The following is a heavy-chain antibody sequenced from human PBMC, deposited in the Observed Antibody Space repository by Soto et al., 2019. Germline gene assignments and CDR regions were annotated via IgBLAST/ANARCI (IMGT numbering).Heavy chain of an antibody. J-gene: IGHJ6*02. D-gene: IGHD2-2*01. V-gene: IGHV4-39*01. Sequence: QLHLQESGPRLVKPSETLSLTCSVSGGSISSSSYSWGWIRQPPGKGLEWIGTIYYSGSTHYNPSIEGRVAISADTPNNQLSLRLSSVTAADTAVYYCGRQPGHCGSTTCFGYYSVDVWGQGTTVTVS. CDR3: GRQPGHCGSTTCFGYYSVDV. CDR2: IYYSGST. CDR1: GGSISSSSYS.